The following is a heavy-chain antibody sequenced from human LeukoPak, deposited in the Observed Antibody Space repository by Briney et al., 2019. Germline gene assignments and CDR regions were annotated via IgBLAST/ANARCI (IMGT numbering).Heavy chain of an antibody. Sequence: SETLSLTCAVSGGSIGSYYWSWLRQPPGRGLEWIGYIYYSGTTNYNPSLKSRVTISVDTSKNQFSLKLTSVTAAEPAVYYCAREDPQTTVPEGLDVWGQGTTVTVSS. CDR1: GGSIGSYY. V-gene: IGHV4-59*01. D-gene: IGHD4-17*01. CDR3: AREDPQTTVPEGLDV. J-gene: IGHJ6*02. CDR2: IYYSGTT.